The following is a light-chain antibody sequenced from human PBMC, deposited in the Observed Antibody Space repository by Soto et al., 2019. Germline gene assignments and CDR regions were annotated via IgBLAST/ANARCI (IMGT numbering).Light chain of an antibody. CDR2: EVS. Sequence: QSVLTQPASVSGSPGQSITISCTGTSSDVGGYNYVSWYQQHPGKAPKLMIYEVSNRPSGISNRFSGSKSGNTASLTISGLQGEDVADYYCASYTSSSSYVFGIGTKVTVL. CDR1: SSDVGGYNY. V-gene: IGLV2-14*01. CDR3: ASYTSSSSYV. J-gene: IGLJ1*01.